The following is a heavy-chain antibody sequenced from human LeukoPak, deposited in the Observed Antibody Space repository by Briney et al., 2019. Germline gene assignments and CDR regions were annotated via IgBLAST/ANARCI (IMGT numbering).Heavy chain of an antibody. V-gene: IGHV4-34*01. CDR3: ARIYDYGDFDY. CDR2: INHSGST. CDR1: GGSFSGYY. D-gene: IGHD4-17*01. J-gene: IGHJ4*02. Sequence: PSETLSLTCAVYGGSFSGYYWSWIRQPPGKGLEWIGEINHSGSTNYNPSLKSRVTISVDTSKNQFSLKLSSVTAADTAVYYCARIYDYGDFDYWGQGTLVTVSS.